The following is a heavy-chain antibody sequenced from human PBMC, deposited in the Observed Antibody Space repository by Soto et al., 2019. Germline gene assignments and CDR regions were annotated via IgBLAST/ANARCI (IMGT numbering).Heavy chain of an antibody. V-gene: IGHV4-31*03. J-gene: IGHJ4*02. D-gene: IGHD3-10*01. CDR2: IYYSGST. CDR3: ARSYYGSDLTYFDY. Sequence: PSETLSLTCTVSGGSISSGGYYWSWIRQHPGKGLEWIGYIYYSGSTYYNPSLKSRVTISVDTSKNQFSLKLSSVTAADTAVYFCARSYYGSDLTYFDYWGQGTLVTVSS. CDR1: GGSISSGGYY.